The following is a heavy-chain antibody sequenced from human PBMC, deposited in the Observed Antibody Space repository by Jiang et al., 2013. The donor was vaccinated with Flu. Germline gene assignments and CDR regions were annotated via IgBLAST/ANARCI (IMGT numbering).Heavy chain of an antibody. D-gene: IGHD6-19*01. CDR1: GYTFTSYA. V-gene: IGHV1-3*01. CDR2: INAGNGNT. CDR3: ARVVAVAGTTWFDP. J-gene: IGHJ5*02. Sequence: KKPGASVKVSCKASGYTFTSYAMHWVRQAPGQRLEWMGWINAGNGNTKYSQKFQGRVTITRDTSASTAYMELSSLRSEDTAVYYCARVVAVAGTTWFDPWGQGTLVTVSS.